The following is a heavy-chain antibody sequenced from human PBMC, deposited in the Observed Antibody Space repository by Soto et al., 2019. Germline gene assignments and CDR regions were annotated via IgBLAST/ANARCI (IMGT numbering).Heavy chain of an antibody. V-gene: IGHV3-23*01. J-gene: IGHJ4*02. CDR3: AKDRYDSSGVLDF. CDR2: ITISGDVT. Sequence: EVQLLESGGGLVQPGGSLRLSCAASGFTFSSCALSWARQAPGKGLEWVSAITISGDVTYYADSVRGRFTISRHNSKNTLFLQMDSLRAEDTAVYYCAKDRYDSSGVLDFWGQGTLVTVSS. D-gene: IGHD3-22*01. CDR1: GFTFSSCA.